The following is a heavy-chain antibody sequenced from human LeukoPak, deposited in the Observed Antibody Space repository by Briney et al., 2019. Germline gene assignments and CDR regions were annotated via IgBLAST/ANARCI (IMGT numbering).Heavy chain of an antibody. D-gene: IGHD3-3*01. V-gene: IGHV4-59*01. Sequence: PSETLSLTCTVSGGSISSYYWSWIRQPPGKGLEWIGYIYYSGSTNYNPSLKSRVTISVDTSKNQFSLKLGSVTAADTAVYYCARAPYYDFWSGYDPGYMDVWGKGTTVTVSS. J-gene: IGHJ6*03. CDR1: GGSISSYY. CDR3: ARAPYYDFWSGYDPGYMDV. CDR2: IYYSGST.